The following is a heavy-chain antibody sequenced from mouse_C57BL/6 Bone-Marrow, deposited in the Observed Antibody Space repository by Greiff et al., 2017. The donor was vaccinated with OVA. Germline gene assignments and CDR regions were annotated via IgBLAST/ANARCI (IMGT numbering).Heavy chain of an antibody. J-gene: IGHJ3*01. D-gene: IGHD2-2*01. V-gene: IGHV4-1*01. CDR2: INPDSSTI. CDR1: GVDFSRYW. CDR3: ASSTMVTTCPFAY. Sequence: AASGVDFSRYWMSWVRRAPGQGLEWIGEINPDSSTINYAPSLKDKFIISRDNAKNTLYLQMSKVRSEDTALYYCASSTMVTTCPFAYWGQGTLVTVSA.